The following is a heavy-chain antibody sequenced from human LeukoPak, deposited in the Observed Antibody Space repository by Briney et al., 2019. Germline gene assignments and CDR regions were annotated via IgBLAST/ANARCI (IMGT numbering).Heavy chain of an antibody. Sequence: ATVKISCKVSGYTFTNYYMHGAQQAPGKGLEWMGLVDPEDGETIYAEKFQGRVTITADTSTDTAYMELSSLRSEDTAVYYCATLGNDFWSGYPSRTFDYWGQGTLVTVSS. CDR3: ATLGNDFWSGYPSRTFDY. V-gene: IGHV1-69-2*01. CDR2: VDPEDGET. J-gene: IGHJ4*02. D-gene: IGHD3-3*01. CDR1: GYTFTNYY.